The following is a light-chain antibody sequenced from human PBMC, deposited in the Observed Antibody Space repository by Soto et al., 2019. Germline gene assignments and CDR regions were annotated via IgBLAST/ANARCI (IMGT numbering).Light chain of an antibody. V-gene: IGKV3-20*01. CDR3: QQSAESPLA. Sequence: ETVLTQSPGTVSWYPGESATLSCRASQRIGKSYLAWFQHKPGQAPRLLIYGASTRGTGIPDSFRGSGSGTDFTLTVSRLEPEDFAVYYCQQSAESPLALGGGTKVEIK. CDR1: QRIGKSY. J-gene: IGKJ4*01. CDR2: GAS.